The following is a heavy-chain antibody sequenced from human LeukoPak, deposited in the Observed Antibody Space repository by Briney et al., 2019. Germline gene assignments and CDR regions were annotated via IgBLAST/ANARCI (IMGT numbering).Heavy chain of an antibody. V-gene: IGHV4-59*01. CDR3: ARVRAAAAGTGYPPYYYYYGMDV. CDR1: GGSISSYY. D-gene: IGHD6-13*01. J-gene: IGHJ6*02. Sequence: PSETLSLTCTVSGGSISSYYWSWIRQPPGKGLEWIGYIYYSGSTNYNPSLKSRVTISVDTSKNQFSLKLSSVTAADTAVYYCARVRAAAAGTGYPPYYYYYGMDVWGQGTTVTVSS. CDR2: IYYSGST.